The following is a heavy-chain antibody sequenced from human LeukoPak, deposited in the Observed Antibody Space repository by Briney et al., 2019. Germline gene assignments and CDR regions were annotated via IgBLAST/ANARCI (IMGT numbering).Heavy chain of an antibody. J-gene: IGHJ5*02. CDR1: GGSPSTFY. CDR2: IYNSEST. D-gene: IGHD3-9*01. CDR3: ARLHYFDWLLLLDP. V-gene: IGHV4-59*01. Sequence: SETLSLTCIVSGGSPSTFYCGWIRHPPGKGLEWIGYIYNSESTNYSPSLKSRVTISVDTSKNQFSLKLSPVAAADTAVYYCARLHYFDWLLLLDPWGQGTLVTVSS.